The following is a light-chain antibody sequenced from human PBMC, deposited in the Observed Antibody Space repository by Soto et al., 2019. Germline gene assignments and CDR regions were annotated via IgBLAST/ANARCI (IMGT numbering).Light chain of an antibody. CDR3: QQGDIWPWT. V-gene: IGKV1-5*02. CDR2: AAS. Sequence: DIQMTQSPSTLSASVGDRVTIICRASQTISGWLAWYQQKPGKAPKLLIYAASSLQSGVPSRFSGSGSGTDFTLTISSLQSEDFATYYCQQGDIWPWTFGQGTKVDI. J-gene: IGKJ1*01. CDR1: QTISGW.